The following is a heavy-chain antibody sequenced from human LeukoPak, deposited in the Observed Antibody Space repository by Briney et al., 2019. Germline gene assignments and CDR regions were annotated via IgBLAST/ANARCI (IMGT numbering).Heavy chain of an antibody. V-gene: IGHV3-21*01. CDR2: ISISSTYI. CDR1: GFTFSRYA. D-gene: IGHD6-13*01. J-gene: IGHJ3*01. CDR3: ARRYSSSWFKPFDL. Sequence: PGGSLRLSCAASGFTFSRYAMNWVRQAPGEGLEWVSSISISSTYIYYADSLKGRFTISRDNAKNSLYLRMNSLRDEETAVYYCARRYSSSWFKPFDLWGQGTMVTVSS.